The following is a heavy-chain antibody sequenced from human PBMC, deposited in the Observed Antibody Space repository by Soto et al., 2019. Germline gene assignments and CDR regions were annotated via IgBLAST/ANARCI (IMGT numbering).Heavy chain of an antibody. CDR2: ISTGDSPI. CDR1: GFTFSNYA. D-gene: IGHD2-15*01. V-gene: IGHV3-48*01. Sequence: EVQLVESGGALVQPGGSLRLSCAASGFTFSNYAMNWVRQAPGKGLEWVSYISTGDSPIYYADPVKGRFTISRDNAKKSLYLQMISLRAEDTAVYYCATVCRFCSGSNSLYWGRGTLVTVSS. CDR3: ATVCRFCSGSNSLY. J-gene: IGHJ4*02.